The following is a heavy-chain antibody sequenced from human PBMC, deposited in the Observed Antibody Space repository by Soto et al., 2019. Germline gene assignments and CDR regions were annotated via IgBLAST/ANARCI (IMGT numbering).Heavy chain of an antibody. D-gene: IGHD3-9*01. Sequence: EVRLLESGGGLVQPGGSLRLSCAASGFTFSGCSMTWVRQAPGKGLEWVSAITGSGDRTYYADSVKGRFTISRDNSNNMVYLQMNSLRAADSAVYYCAVAIFTAYDYWGQGTLVTVSS. CDR1: GFTFSGCS. V-gene: IGHV3-23*01. CDR2: ITGSGDRT. J-gene: IGHJ4*02. CDR3: AVAIFTAYDY.